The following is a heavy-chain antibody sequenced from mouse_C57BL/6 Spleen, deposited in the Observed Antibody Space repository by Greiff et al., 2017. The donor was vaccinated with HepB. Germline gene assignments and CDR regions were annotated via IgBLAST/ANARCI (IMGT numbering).Heavy chain of an antibody. CDR3: ARGDWFFAY. V-gene: IGHV1-69*01. CDR2: IDPSDSYT. J-gene: IGHJ3*01. D-gene: IGHD2-2*01. CDR1: GYTFTSYW. Sequence: QVQLQQPGAELVMPGASVKLSCKASGYTFTSYWMHWVKQRPGQGLEWIGEIDPSDSYTNYNQKFKGKSTLTVDKSSSTAYMKLSSLTSEDSAVYYCARGDWFFAYWGQGTLVTVSA.